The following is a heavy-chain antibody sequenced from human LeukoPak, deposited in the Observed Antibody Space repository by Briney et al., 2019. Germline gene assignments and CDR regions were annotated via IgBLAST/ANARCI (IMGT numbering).Heavy chain of an antibody. J-gene: IGHJ4*02. CDR2: IYYRGST. CDR3: ARLSGYSSGHYYSDY. CDR1: GGSISSGGYY. Sequence: SETLSLTCTVSGGSISSGGYYWSWIRQHPGKGLEWIGYIYYRGSTNYNPSLKSRVTISVDTSKNQFSLKLSSVTAADTAVYYCARLSGYSSGHYYSDYWGQGTLVTVSS. V-gene: IGHV4-61*08. D-gene: IGHD3-22*01.